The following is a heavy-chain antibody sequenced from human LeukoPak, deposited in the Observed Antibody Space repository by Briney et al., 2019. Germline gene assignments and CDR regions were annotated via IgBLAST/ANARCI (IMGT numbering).Heavy chain of an antibody. D-gene: IGHD2-21*02. Sequence: GGSLRLSCAASGFSFSTYSMNWLRQAPGKGLEWVSYISSSSGTIYYADSVKGRFTVSRDNSKNTLYLQMNSLRVEDTAVYYCARVRGGDEGGWFDPWGQGTLITVSS. CDR1: GFSFSTYS. CDR3: ARVRGGDEGGWFDP. V-gene: IGHV3-48*04. CDR2: ISSSSGTI. J-gene: IGHJ5*02.